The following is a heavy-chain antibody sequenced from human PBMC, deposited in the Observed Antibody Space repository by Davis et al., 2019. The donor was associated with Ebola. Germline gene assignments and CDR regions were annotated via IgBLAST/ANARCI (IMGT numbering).Heavy chain of an antibody. Sequence: PGGSLRLSCVGSGFTFSPYAMHWVRQAPGQGLEWVAVTSHNERERFYGESVQGRFTISRDNSENVLYLQMDSLRPDDTAIYFCARALHDEVLDYWGQGTPVTVSS. CDR1: GFTFSPYA. J-gene: IGHJ4*02. CDR3: ARALHDEVLDY. D-gene: IGHD1-1*01. CDR2: TSHNERER. V-gene: IGHV3-30*04.